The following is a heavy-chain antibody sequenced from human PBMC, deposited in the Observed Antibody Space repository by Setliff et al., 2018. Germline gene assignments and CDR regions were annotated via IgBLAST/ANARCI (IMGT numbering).Heavy chain of an antibody. Sequence: PGGSLRLSCAASGFTFSSYSMNWVRQAPGKGVEWVSSISSSSSYIYYADSVKGRFTNSRDNAKNSLYLQMNSLRAEDTAVYYCASGRPLNYYDSSGYYPDAFDIWGQGTMVTVSS. CDR3: ASGRPLNYYDSSGYYPDAFDI. J-gene: IGHJ3*02. CDR1: GFTFSSYS. D-gene: IGHD3-22*01. CDR2: ISSSSSYI. V-gene: IGHV3-21*01.